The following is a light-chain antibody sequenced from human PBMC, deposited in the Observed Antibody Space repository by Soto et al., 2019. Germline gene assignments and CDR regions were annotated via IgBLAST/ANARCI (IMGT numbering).Light chain of an antibody. CDR3: AAWDDSLSGPV. Sequence: QSALAQPASVSGSPGQSITISCTGTTSDVGGYNYVSWYQQHPGKAPKLMIYEVSNRPSGVSNRFSGSKSGNTASLTISGLRSEEEADYYCAAWDDSLSGPVFGGGTKLTVL. CDR2: EVS. V-gene: IGLV2-14*01. CDR1: TSDVGGYNY. J-gene: IGLJ3*02.